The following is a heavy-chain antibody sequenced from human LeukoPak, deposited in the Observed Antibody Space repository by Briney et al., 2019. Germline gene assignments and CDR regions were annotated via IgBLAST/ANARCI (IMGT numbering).Heavy chain of an antibody. CDR1: GSTFSSYA. CDR3: AKASQPLLWFGESFDY. CDR2: ISGSGGST. V-gene: IGHV3-23*01. J-gene: IGHJ4*02. Sequence: GGSLRLSCAASGSTFSSYAMSWVRQAPGKVLEWDSAISGSGGSTYYADSVKGRFTISRDNSKNTMYLQMNSLRAEDTAVYYCAKASQPLLWFGESFDYWGQGTLVTVSS. D-gene: IGHD3-10*01.